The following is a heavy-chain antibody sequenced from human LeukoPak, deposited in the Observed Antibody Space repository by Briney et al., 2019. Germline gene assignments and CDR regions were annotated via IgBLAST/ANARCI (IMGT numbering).Heavy chain of an antibody. J-gene: IGHJ4*02. CDR2: ISAYNGNT. CDR1: GYTFTSYG. CDR3: ARTHYDYVWGSYRLRALDY. Sequence: GASVKVSCKASGYTFTSYGISWVRQAPGQGLEWMGWISAYNGNTNYAQKLQGRVTMTTDTSTSTAYMELRSLRSDDTAVYYCARTHYDYVWGSYRLRALDYWGQGTLVTVSS. D-gene: IGHD3-16*02. V-gene: IGHV1-18*01.